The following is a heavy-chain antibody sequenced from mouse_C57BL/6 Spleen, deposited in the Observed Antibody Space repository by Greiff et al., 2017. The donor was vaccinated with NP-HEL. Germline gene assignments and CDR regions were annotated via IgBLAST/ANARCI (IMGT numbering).Heavy chain of an antibody. CDR3: AIESYEYYFDD. J-gene: IGHJ2*01. D-gene: IGHD1-1*01. CDR1: GYTFTSYW. CDR2: INPSSGYT. Sequence: VKLMESGAELAKPGASVKLSCKASGYTFTSYWMHWVKQRPGQGLEWIGYINPSSGYTKYNQKFKDKATLTADKSSSTAYMQLSSLTYEDSAVYYCAIESYEYYFDDWGQGTTLTVSS. V-gene: IGHV1-7*01.